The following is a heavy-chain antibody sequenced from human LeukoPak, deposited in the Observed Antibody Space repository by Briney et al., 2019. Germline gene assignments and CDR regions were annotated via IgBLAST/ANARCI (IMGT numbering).Heavy chain of an antibody. D-gene: IGHD3-3*01. CDR2: IYYSGST. CDR3: ARCVWSGYYSGSNWFDP. J-gene: IGHJ5*02. V-gene: IGHV4-39*07. CDR1: GGSISSSSYY. Sequence: SETLSLTCTVSGGSISSSSYYWGWIRQPPGKGLEWIGSIYYSGSTYYNPSLKSRVTISVDTSKNQFSLKLSSVTAADTAVYYCARCVWSGYYSGSNWFDPWGQGTLVTVSS.